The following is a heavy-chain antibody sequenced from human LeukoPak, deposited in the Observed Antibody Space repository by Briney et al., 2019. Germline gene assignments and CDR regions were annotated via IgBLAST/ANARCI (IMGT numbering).Heavy chain of an antibody. CDR1: GFVFSTYG. J-gene: IGHJ6*02. CDR3: ARDSGAPARYSSSWYPRDYYYYGMDV. D-gene: IGHD6-13*01. V-gene: IGHV3-33*01. CDR2: IWDDGSNQ. Sequence: GGSLRLSCAASGFVFSTYGMHWVRQAPGKGLEWVAVIWDDGSNQYYVDSVRGRFTISRDNSKNTLYLQMNSLRAEDTAVYYCARDSGAPARYSSSWYPRDYYYYGMDVWGQGTTVTVSS.